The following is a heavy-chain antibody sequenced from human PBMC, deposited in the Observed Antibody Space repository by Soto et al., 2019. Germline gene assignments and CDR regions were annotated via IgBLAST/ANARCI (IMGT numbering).Heavy chain of an antibody. D-gene: IGHD6-13*01. Sequence: SPTLSLTCAISGDSVSSNSAAWNWIRQSPSRGLEWLGRTYYRSKWYNDYAVSVKSRITINPDTSKNQFSLQLNSVTPEDTAVYYCARTPGRGIAAAGDYYYGMDVWGQGTTVTVSS. CDR2: TYYRSKWYN. V-gene: IGHV6-1*01. CDR1: GDSVSSNSAA. J-gene: IGHJ6*02. CDR3: ARTPGRGIAAAGDYYYGMDV.